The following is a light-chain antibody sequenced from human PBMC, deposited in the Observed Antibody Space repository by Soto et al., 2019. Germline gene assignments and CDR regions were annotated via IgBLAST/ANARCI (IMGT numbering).Light chain of an antibody. CDR1: SGDVGNYNL. V-gene: IGLV2-23*02. CDR3: CSYAGSITFT. J-gene: IGLJ2*01. Sequence: QSALTQPASVSGSPGQSITISCTGTSGDVGNYNLVSWYQQHPGKAPKLIIYATRKRPSGVSNRYSGSKSGNTASLTISGLQAEDEATYHCCSYAGSITFTFGGGTKLTVL. CDR2: ATR.